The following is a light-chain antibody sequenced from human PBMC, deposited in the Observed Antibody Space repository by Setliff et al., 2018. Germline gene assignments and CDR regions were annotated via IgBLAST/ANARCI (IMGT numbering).Light chain of an antibody. CDR3: QSYDISLSGYV. Sequence: VLTQPPSVSGAPGQRVTISCTGSGSNIGAGSDVHWYQFLPGTAPKLLIYGNMNRPSGVPDRFSGSKSATSASLAISGLQAEDEADYYYQSYDISLSGYVFGTGTKVTVL. CDR2: GNM. V-gene: IGLV1-40*01. CDR1: GSNIGAGSD. J-gene: IGLJ1*01.